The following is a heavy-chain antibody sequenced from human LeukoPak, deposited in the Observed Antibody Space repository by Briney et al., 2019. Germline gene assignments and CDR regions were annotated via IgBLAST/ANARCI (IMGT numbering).Heavy chain of an antibody. CDR1: GFTFSSYG. CDR2: ISYDGSNK. CDR3: AKLPQRVPPFDY. J-gene: IGHJ4*02. V-gene: IGHV3-30*18. D-gene: IGHD6-25*01. Sequence: PGGSLRLSCAASGFTFSSYGMHWVRQAPGKGLEWVAVISYDGSNKYYADSVKGRFTISRDNSKNTLYLQMNSLRAEDTAVYYCAKLPQRVPPFDYWGQGTLVTVSS.